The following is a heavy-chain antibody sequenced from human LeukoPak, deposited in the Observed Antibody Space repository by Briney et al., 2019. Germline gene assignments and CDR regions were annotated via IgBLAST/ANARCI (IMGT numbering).Heavy chain of an antibody. D-gene: IGHD6-6*01. V-gene: IGHV4-61*02. CDR3: ARVIAAREVDY. CDR2: IYTSGRT. CDR1: GASVTSGNYY. J-gene: IGHJ4*02. Sequence: SQTLSLTCSVSGASVTSGNYYWIWIRQPAGKALEWIGRIYTSGRTNYNPSLESRVTISLDTSKNQLSLKVTSVTAADTAVYYCARVIAAREVDYWGQGTLVTVSS.